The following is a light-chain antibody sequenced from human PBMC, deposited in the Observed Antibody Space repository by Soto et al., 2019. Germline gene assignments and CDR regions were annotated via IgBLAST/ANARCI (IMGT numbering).Light chain of an antibody. J-gene: IGLJ3*02. CDR1: SGHSSYI. CDR2: LEGSGSY. Sequence: QSVVTQSSSASASLGSSVRLTCTLSSGHSSYIIAWHQQQPGKAPRYLMKLEGSGSYNKGSGVPDRFSGSSSGPDRYLTISNLQFEDEADYYCETWDINTRVFGGGTKVTVL. V-gene: IGLV4-60*02. CDR3: ETWDINTRV.